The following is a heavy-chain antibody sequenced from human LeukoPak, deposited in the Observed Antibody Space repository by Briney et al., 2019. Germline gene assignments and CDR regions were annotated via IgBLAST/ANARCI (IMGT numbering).Heavy chain of an antibody. D-gene: IGHD3-16*01. CDR1: GFTFSSYG. Sequence: PGGSLRLSCAASGFTFSSYGMHWVRQAPGKGLDWVAVIWYDGSNEFYADSVKGRFAISRDNSNNTLYLQMNSLRAEDTAVYSCARDGGYYYYGMDVWGQGTTVTVSS. CDR3: ARDGGYYYYGMDV. J-gene: IGHJ6*02. CDR2: IWYDGSNE. V-gene: IGHV3-33*01.